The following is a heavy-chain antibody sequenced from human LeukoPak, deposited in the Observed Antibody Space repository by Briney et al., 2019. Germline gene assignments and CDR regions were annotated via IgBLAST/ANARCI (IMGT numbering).Heavy chain of an antibody. D-gene: IGHD6-19*01. Sequence: SETLSLTCGVYGGSLSGYYWSWVRQPPGKALEWIAENNDSGSTNYNPSRKSRATVSVDTCKSQISLKLSSVTAADTAVYYCVRGRRQWLEPPSDYYYYMDVWGKGTTVTVSS. J-gene: IGHJ6*03. CDR1: GGSLSGYY. V-gene: IGHV4-34*01. CDR2: NNDSGST. CDR3: VRGRRQWLEPPSDYYYYMDV.